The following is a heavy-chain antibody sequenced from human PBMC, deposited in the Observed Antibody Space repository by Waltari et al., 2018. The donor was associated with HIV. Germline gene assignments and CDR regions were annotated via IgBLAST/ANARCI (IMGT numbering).Heavy chain of an antibody. Sequence: EVQLVESGGDLLKPGGCLRLSCAASGFTLTSVWMSGVRQAPGKGLEWVGRRKTKGDGGATDYAAAVKGRFTISRDDSKNTVYLQMNSLKIEDTAVYYCTSEEDYGSGSHFDYWGQGTLVTVSS. CDR3: TSEEDYGSGSHFDY. J-gene: IGHJ4*02. V-gene: IGHV3-15*01. CDR1: GFTLTSVW. D-gene: IGHD3-10*01. CDR2: RKTKGDGGAT.